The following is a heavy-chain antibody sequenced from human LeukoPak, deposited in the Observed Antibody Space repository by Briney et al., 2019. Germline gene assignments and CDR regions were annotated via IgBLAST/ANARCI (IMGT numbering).Heavy chain of an antibody. CDR2: IYNSGNI. CDR3: ARSRPVHCSIISCYGLDPFAY. Sequence: SETLSLTCTVSGGSISSYYWSWIRQPPGKGLEWIGRIYNSGNINYNPSLKSRATMSVDASKNQFSLKLSSVTAADTAIYYCARSRPVHCSIISCYGLDPFAYWGQGTLVTVS. V-gene: IGHV4-4*07. J-gene: IGHJ4*02. D-gene: IGHD2-2*01. CDR1: GGSISSYY.